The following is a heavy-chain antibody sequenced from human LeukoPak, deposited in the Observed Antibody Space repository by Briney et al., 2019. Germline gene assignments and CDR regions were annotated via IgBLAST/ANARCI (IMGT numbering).Heavy chain of an antibody. D-gene: IGHD1-26*01. V-gene: IGHV1-3*01. CDR1: GYTFTSYA. CDR2: INAGNGNT. J-gene: IGHJ5*02. Sequence: ASVKVSCKASGYTFTSYAMHWVGQAPGQRREWMGWINAGNGNTKYSQKFQGRVTITRDTSASTAYMELSSLRSEDTAVYYCARVWGSGSFWFDPWGQGTLVTVSS. CDR3: ARVWGSGSFWFDP.